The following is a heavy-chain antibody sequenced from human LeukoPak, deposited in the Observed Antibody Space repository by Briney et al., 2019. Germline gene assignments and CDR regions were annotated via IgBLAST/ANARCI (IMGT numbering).Heavy chain of an antibody. J-gene: IGHJ4*02. Sequence: ASVKVSCKASGYTFTGYYMHWVRQAPGQGLEWMGWINPNSGGTNYAQKFQGRVTMTRDTSISTGYMELSRLRSDDTAVYYCARDRGYYDSSGYPLLDYWGQGTLVTVSS. V-gene: IGHV1-2*02. CDR3: ARDRGYYDSSGYPLLDY. CDR2: INPNSGGT. D-gene: IGHD3-22*01. CDR1: GYTFTGYY.